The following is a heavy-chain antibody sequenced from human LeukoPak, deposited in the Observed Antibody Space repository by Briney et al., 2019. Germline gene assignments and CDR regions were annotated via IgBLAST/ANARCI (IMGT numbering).Heavy chain of an antibody. D-gene: IGHD6-19*01. CDR2: IYSSGTT. V-gene: IGHV4-4*07. CDR3: ARGSSGWYSIDY. Sequence: PSETLSLTCTVSGGSINNYYWSWIRPPAGKGLEWIGRIYSSGTTNYNPSLNSRITMSVDTSKNQFSLKLSSVTAADTAVYYCARGSSGWYSIDYWGQGTLVTVSS. CDR1: GGSINNYY. J-gene: IGHJ4*02.